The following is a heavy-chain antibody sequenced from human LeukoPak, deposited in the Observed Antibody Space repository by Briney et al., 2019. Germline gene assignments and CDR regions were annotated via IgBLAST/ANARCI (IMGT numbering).Heavy chain of an antibody. CDR3: ANYYDSSTFL. CDR1: GGSFCGYY. J-gene: IGHJ4*02. D-gene: IGHD3-22*01. CDR2: INHSGST. Sequence: PSETLSLTCAVYGGSFCGYYWSWIRQPPGKGLEWIGEINHSGSTNYNPSLKSRVTISVDTSKNQLSLKLSSVSAADTAVYYCANYYDSSTFLWGQGTLVTVSS. V-gene: IGHV4-34*01.